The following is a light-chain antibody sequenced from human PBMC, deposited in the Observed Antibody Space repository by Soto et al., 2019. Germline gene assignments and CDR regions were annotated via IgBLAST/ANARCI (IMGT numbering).Light chain of an antibody. CDR1: QDINVY. V-gene: IGKV1-39*01. Sequence: DIQMTQSPSSVSASIGDTVTITCRASQDINVYLNWYQQKPREVPKLLIYSASSLHSGVPSRFTGSGSETDFTLTIRSLQPEDFATYYCQHAYVAPYSFGQGTKV. CDR3: QHAYVAPYS. CDR2: SAS. J-gene: IGKJ2*03.